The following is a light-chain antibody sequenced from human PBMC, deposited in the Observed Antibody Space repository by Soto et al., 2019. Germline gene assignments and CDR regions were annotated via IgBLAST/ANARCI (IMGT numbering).Light chain of an antibody. Sequence: DIQLTQSPTSLSASVGDRVTFTCRASQGITHFLAWYQQRPGEVPRLLIYGASTLQSGVPSRFTGSGFGTDFTLTISSLQPEDAATHYCQKYNKDSPATFGPGTKVEIK. CDR2: GAS. CDR3: QKYNKDSPAT. J-gene: IGKJ1*01. CDR1: QGITHF. V-gene: IGKV1-27*01.